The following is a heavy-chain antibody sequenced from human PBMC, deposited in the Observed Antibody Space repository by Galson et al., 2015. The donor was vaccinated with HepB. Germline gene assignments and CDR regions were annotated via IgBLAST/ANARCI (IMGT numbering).Heavy chain of an antibody. V-gene: IGHV4-39*01. CDR3: ARHVGESGSYGMDV. CDR2: IYYTGTT. J-gene: IGHJ6*02. Sequence: WSWIRQPPGRGLEWTGSIYYTGTTYYNPSLKSRVTISLDTSKNHFSLKLRSVTAADTAVYYCARHVGESGSYGMDVWGQGTTVTVSS. D-gene: IGHD2-15*01.